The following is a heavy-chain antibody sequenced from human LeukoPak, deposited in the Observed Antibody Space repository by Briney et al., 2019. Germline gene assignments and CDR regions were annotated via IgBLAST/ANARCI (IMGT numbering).Heavy chain of an antibody. CDR2: ISTTANKR. D-gene: IGHD2-21*02. Sequence: GGSLRLSCEASGFTFSDFSMSWVRQAPGKGPEWVSGISTTANKRYYADSVRGRFTISRDSAKRSLFLQMNSLRVEDTAIYYCARAPRGVTPYFDNWGLGTLVTVSS. CDR1: GFTFSDFS. CDR3: ARAPRGVTPYFDN. J-gene: IGHJ4*02. V-gene: IGHV3-21*01.